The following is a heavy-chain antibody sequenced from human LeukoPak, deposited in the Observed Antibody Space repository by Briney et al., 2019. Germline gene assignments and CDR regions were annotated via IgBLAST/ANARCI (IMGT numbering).Heavy chain of an antibody. V-gene: IGHV1-18*01. D-gene: IGHD3-22*01. J-gene: IGHJ5*02. CDR3: ARGGNYYDSSGYYYDWFDP. Sequence: ASVKVSCKASGHTFTSYGISWVRQAPGQGLEWMGWISAYNGNTNYAQKLQGRVTMTTDTSTSTAYMELRSLRSDDTAVYYCARGGNYYDSSGYYYDWFDPWGQGTLVTVSS. CDR1: GHTFTSYG. CDR2: ISAYNGNT.